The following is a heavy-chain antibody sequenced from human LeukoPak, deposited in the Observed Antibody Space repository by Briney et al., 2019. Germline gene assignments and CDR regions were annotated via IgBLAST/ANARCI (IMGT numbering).Heavy chain of an antibody. CDR2: LYHSGST. V-gene: IGHV4-34*01. Sequence: AETLPLTCAAYGVSFSCYYWSWIRQPPGKGLEWGGELYHSGSTNYTPSLKSRVTISVDTSKNTFSLKLSSVTAADTAVYYCARGRIYVIVVPAAMRRHDYYMDVWGKGTTVTVSS. D-gene: IGHD2-2*01. CDR3: ARGRIYVIVVPAAMRRHDYYMDV. CDR1: GVSFSCYY. J-gene: IGHJ6*03.